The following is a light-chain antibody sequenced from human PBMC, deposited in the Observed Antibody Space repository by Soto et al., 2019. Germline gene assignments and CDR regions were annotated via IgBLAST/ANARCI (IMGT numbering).Light chain of an antibody. CDR3: QTWGSGIVV. CDR1: SGHRNYA. CDR2: LNSDGSH. Sequence: QRVLTQSPSVSASLGASVKLTCTLSSGHRNYAIAWHQQQSEKGPRYLMKLNSDGSHSKGDGIPDRFSGSSSGAERYLTISSLQSEDEADYYCQTWGSGIVVFGGGTKLTVL. J-gene: IGLJ2*01. V-gene: IGLV4-69*01.